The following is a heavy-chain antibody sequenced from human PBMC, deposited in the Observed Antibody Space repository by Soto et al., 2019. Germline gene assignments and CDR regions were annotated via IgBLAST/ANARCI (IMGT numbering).Heavy chain of an antibody. CDR1: GGSISSYY. Sequence: PSETLSLTCTVSGGSISSYYWSWIRQPPGKGLEWIGYIYYSGSTNYNPSLKSRVTISVDTSKNQFSLKLSSVTAADTAVYYCARQVKVAGTSHYFDYWGQGTLVTVSS. CDR2: IYYSGST. J-gene: IGHJ4*02. V-gene: IGHV4-59*08. CDR3: ARQVKVAGTSHYFDY. D-gene: IGHD6-19*01.